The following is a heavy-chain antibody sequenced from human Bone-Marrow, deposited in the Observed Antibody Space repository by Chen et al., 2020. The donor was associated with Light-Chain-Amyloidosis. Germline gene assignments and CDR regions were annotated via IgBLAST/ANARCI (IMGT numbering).Heavy chain of an antibody. CDR1: TFTISEYW. CDR2: TNPDGSRT. D-gene: IGHD1-26*01. CDR3: AKDFRVGATWIGDGWFDP. V-gene: IGHV3-74*01. J-gene: IGHJ5*02. Sequence: VQLVESGGGVVQPGGSLRLSCAASTFTISEYWLHWVRQAPGKGLVWVARTNPDGSRTDHAGSVRGRFTISRDNSKNTLYLQMNSLRAEDTAVYYCAKDFRVGATWIGDGWFDPWGQGTLVTVSS.